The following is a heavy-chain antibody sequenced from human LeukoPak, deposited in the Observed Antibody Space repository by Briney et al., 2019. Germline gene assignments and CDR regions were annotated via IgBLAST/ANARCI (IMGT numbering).Heavy chain of an antibody. J-gene: IGHJ3*02. V-gene: IGHV4-61*02. CDR2: IYTLGST. CDR1: GGSISSGSHY. Sequence: SETLSLTCTVSGGSISSGSHYWSWIRQPAGKGLEWIGRIYTLGSTNYNPSLKSRFTISVDTSRNQCSLKLSSVTAADTAVYYCASQDSSAFDAFDIWGQGTMVTVSS. D-gene: IGHD3-22*01. CDR3: ASQDSSAFDAFDI.